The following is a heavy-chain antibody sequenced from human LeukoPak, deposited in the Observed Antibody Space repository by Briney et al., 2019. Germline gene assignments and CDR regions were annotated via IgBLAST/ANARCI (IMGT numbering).Heavy chain of an antibody. CDR2: IKEDGSQR. D-gene: IGHD1/OR15-1a*01. Sequence: GGSLRLSCVASGLTFRDYWMTWVRQAPGKGLEWVANIKEDGSQRNHVDSVKGRFTISRDNAKNSLYLQMNSLRVEDTAVYYCAKHKIARRTFDCWGQGTLVTVSS. CDR3: AKHKIARRTFDC. V-gene: IGHV3-7*01. J-gene: IGHJ4*02. CDR1: GLTFRDYW.